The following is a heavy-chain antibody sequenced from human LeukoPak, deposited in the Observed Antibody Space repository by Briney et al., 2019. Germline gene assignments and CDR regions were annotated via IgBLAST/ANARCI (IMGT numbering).Heavy chain of an antibody. Sequence: ASVKVSCKASVYTFTGYYMHWVRQAPGQGLEGVGWMNPNSGNTGYAQKYQGRVTITRNTSISAAYMELSSLRSEDTAVYYCARALFGVVNPGDDYWGQGTLVTVSS. CDR1: VYTFTGYY. CDR2: MNPNSGNT. V-gene: IGHV1-8*03. D-gene: IGHD3-3*01. CDR3: ARALFGVVNPGDDY. J-gene: IGHJ4*02.